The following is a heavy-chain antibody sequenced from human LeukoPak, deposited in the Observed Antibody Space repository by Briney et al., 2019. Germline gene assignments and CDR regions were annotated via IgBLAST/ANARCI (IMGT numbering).Heavy chain of an antibody. D-gene: IGHD6-13*01. Sequence: GGSLRLSCAASGFTLSSYSMNWVRQAPGKGLEWVSSISSSSSYIYYADSVKGRFTISRDNAKNTLYLQMNSLRAEDTAVYYCATGTSSSWYQVYDYWGQGTLVTVSS. CDR3: ATGTSSSWYQVYDY. J-gene: IGHJ4*02. CDR1: GFTLSSYS. CDR2: ISSSSSYI. V-gene: IGHV3-21*01.